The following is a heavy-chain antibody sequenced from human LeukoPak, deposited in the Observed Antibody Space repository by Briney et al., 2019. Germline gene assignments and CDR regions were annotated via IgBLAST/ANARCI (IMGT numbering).Heavy chain of an antibody. V-gene: IGHV4-59*01. CDR2: SYGGGNA. J-gene: IGHJ3*01. D-gene: IGHD1-26*01. CDR1: GASTSAYY. Sequence: PSETLSLTCTVSGASTSAYYWSWIRQPPGKGLEWIGYSYGGGNANYNPSLKSRVTISIDTSENQFSLRLTSVTAADTAVYFCAHSKRGGGYYINAFAVWGQGALVTISS. CDR3: AHSKRGGGYYINAFAV.